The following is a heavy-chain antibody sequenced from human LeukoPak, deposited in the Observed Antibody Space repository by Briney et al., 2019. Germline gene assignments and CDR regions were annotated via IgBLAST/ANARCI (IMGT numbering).Heavy chain of an antibody. D-gene: IGHD6-13*01. V-gene: IGHV1-69*01. Sequence: ASVKVSCKASGGTFSSYAISWVRQAPGQGLEWMGGIIPIFGTANYAQKSQGRVTITADESTSTAYMELSSLRSEDTAVYYCAREDIAAAGTLGYWGQGTLVTVPS. CDR1: GGTFSSYA. CDR3: AREDIAAAGTLGY. J-gene: IGHJ4*02. CDR2: IIPIFGTA.